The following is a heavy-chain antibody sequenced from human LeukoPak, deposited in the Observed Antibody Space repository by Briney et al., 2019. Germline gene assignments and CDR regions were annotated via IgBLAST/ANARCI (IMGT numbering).Heavy chain of an antibody. CDR2: INHSGST. CDR1: GVSFSGYY. V-gene: IGHV4-34*01. J-gene: IGHJ5*02. CDR3: ARKLAARFDP. Sequence: SETLSLTCAVYGVSFSGYYWSWIRQPPGKGLEWIGEINHSGSTNYNPSLKSRVTISVDTSKNQFSLKLSSVTAADTAVYYCARKLAARFDPWGQGTLVTVSS. D-gene: IGHD2-15*01.